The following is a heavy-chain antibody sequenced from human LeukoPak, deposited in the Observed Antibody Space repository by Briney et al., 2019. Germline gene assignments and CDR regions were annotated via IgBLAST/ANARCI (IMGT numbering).Heavy chain of an antibody. CDR3: AKGIRSGDITDAFDI. Sequence: GGSLRLSCAASGFTFSSYWMHWVRQAPGKGLVWVSRINSDGSSTSYADSVKGRFTISRDNAKNTLYLQMNSLRAEDTAVYYCAKGIRSGDITDAFDIWGQGTMVTVSS. J-gene: IGHJ3*02. CDR2: INSDGSST. CDR1: GFTFSSYW. D-gene: IGHD5-12*01. V-gene: IGHV3-74*01.